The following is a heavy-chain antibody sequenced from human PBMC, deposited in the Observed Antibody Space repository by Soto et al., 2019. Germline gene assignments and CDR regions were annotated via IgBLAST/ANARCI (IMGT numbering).Heavy chain of an antibody. V-gene: IGHV5-51*03. CDR3: AREDIVVVPAGDYYYYYMDV. CDR1: GYSFTSYW. Sequence: EVQLVQSGAEVKKPGESLKISCKGSGYSFTSYWIGWVRQMPGKGLEWMGIIYPGDSDTRYSPSFQGQVTISADKSISTAYLQWSSLKASDTAMYYCAREDIVVVPAGDYYYYYMDVWGKGTTVTVSS. CDR2: IYPGDSDT. J-gene: IGHJ6*03. D-gene: IGHD2-2*01.